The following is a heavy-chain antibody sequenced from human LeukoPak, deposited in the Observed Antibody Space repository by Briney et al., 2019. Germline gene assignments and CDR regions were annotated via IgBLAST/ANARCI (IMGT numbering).Heavy chain of an antibody. CDR3: ARDGEHSSGWFDFDH. D-gene: IGHD6-19*01. V-gene: IGHV1-46*01. CDR1: GYTFTSYY. J-gene: IGHJ4*02. Sequence: ASVKVSCKASGYTFTSYYMHWVRQAPGQGLGWMGIINPSGGSTSYAQKFQGRVTMTRDTSTSTVYMELSSLRSEDTAVYYCARDGEHSSGWFDFDHWGQGTLVTVSS. CDR2: INPSGGST.